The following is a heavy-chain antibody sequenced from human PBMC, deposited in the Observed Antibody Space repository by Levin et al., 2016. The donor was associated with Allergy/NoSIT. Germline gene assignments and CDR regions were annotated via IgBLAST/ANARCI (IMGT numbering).Heavy chain of an antibody. CDR3: ARWIKGWYAFDI. Sequence: SETLSLTCFVSGGSINNYYWSWIRQPPGKGLEYIGHIHSSGYTNYIPSLKSRVTISVDTSKNQFSLKLSSVTAADTAVYFCARWIKGWYAFDIWGQGTMVTVSS. J-gene: IGHJ3*02. CDR1: GGSINNYY. CDR2: IHSSGYT. D-gene: IGHD6-19*01. V-gene: IGHV4-59*01.